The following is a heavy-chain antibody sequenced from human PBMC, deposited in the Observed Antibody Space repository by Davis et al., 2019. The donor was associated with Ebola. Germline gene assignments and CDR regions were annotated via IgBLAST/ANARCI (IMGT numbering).Heavy chain of an antibody. J-gene: IGHJ5*02. CDR3: ARHLYDFWSGYYSSSWFDP. V-gene: IGHV4-39*01. Sequence: MPSETLSLTCTVSGGSISGNTYYWDWVRQPPGKGLEWVGSISFSGTTAYNPSLKSRVTISIDTSNNQLSLKLVSVTAADTAVYYCARHLYDFWSGYYSSSWFDPWGQGTLVTVSS. CDR2: ISFSGTT. D-gene: IGHD3-3*01. CDR1: GGSISGNTYY.